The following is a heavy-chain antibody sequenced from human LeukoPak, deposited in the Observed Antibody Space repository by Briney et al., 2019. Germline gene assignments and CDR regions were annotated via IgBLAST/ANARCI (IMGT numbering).Heavy chain of an antibody. D-gene: IGHD3-22*01. CDR1: GFTFSSYA. V-gene: IGHV3-30-3*01. J-gene: IGHJ4*02. CDR3: ARASGYDSSGYPIY. CDR2: ISYDGSNK. Sequence: GGSLRLSCAASGFTFSSYAMHWVRQAPGKGLEWVAVISYDGSNKYYADSVKGRFTISRDNSKNTLYLQMNSLRAEDTAVYYCARASGYDSSGYPIYWGQGTLATVSS.